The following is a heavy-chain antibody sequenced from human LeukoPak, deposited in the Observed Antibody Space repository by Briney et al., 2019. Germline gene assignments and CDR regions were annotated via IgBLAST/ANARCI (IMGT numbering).Heavy chain of an antibody. CDR2: IIPIFGTA. Sequence: ASVKVSCKASGCTFSSYAISLVRQAPGQGLEWMGGIIPIFGTANYAQKFQGRVTITADESTSTAYMELSSLRSEDTAVYYCAREIEGDGYNSGYFDYWGQGTLVTVSS. CDR1: GCTFSSYA. D-gene: IGHD5-24*01. J-gene: IGHJ4*02. CDR3: AREIEGDGYNSGYFDY. V-gene: IGHV1-69*01.